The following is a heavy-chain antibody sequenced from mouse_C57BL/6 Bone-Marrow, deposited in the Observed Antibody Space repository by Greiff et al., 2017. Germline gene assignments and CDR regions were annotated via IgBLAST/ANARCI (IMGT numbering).Heavy chain of an antibody. CDR1: GFTFSDYY. D-gene: IGHD2-1*01. J-gene: IGHJ2*01. Sequence: VQLVESEGGLVQPGSSMKLSCTASGFTFSDYYMAWVRQVPEKGLEWVANINYDGSSTYYLDSLKSRFIISRDNAKNILYLQMSSLKSEDTATYYCARDRGGNYSYYFDYWGQGTTLTVSS. CDR3: ARDRGGNYSYYFDY. V-gene: IGHV5-16*01. CDR2: INYDGSST.